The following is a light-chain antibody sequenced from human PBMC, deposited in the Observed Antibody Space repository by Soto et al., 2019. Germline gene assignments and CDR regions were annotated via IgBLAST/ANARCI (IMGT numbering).Light chain of an antibody. Sequence: EIVLTQSPATLSLSPGERATLSCRASQSVGSYLAWYQQKPGQAPRLLIYDASNRATGIPARFSGSGSGTDFTLTISSLEPEDFAVYYCQQRSNWPWTFGQGTEVEIK. CDR3: QQRSNWPWT. CDR2: DAS. J-gene: IGKJ1*01. CDR1: QSVGSY. V-gene: IGKV3-11*01.